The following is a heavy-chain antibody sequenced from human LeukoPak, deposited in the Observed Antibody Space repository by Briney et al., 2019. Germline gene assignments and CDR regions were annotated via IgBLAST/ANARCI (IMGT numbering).Heavy chain of an antibody. D-gene: IGHD3-10*01. Sequence: PGGSLRLSCTASGFTFSTYSMNWVRQAPGKGLEWVSSINSRSSYIYYADSVKGRFTISRDNSKNTLYLQMNSLRAEDTAVYYCAKDYSKTSYYGSGTYYRPNWFDLWGQGTLVTVSS. J-gene: IGHJ5*02. CDR1: GFTFSTYS. V-gene: IGHV3-21*01. CDR2: INSRSSYI. CDR3: AKDYSKTSYYGSGTYYRPNWFDL.